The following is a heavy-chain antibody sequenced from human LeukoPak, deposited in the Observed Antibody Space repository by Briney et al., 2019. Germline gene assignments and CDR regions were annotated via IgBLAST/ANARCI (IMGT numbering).Heavy chain of an antibody. CDR1: GFTFSDYY. Sequence: GGSLRLSCAASGFTFSDYYMSWIRQAPGKGLEWVSYISSSGSTIYYADSVKGRFTISRDNAKNSLYLQMNSLRAEDTAVYYCARDPFITGTTPDYFDYWGQGTLVTVSS. CDR3: ARDPFITGTTPDYFDY. D-gene: IGHD1-7*01. CDR2: ISSSGSTI. J-gene: IGHJ4*02. V-gene: IGHV3-11*04.